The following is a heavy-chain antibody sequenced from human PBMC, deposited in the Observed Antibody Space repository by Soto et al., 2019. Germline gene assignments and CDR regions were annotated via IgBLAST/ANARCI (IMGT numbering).Heavy chain of an antibody. CDR1: GGSFSGYY. CDR3: ARCGYCSSTSCSTFDY. CDR2: INHSGST. D-gene: IGHD2-2*01. J-gene: IGHJ4*02. Sequence: SETLSLTCAVYGGSFSGYYWSWIRQPPGKGLEWIGEINHSGSTNYNPSLKSRVTISVDTSKNQFSLKLSSVTAADTAVYYCARCGYCSSTSCSTFDYWGQGTLVTVSS. V-gene: IGHV4-34*01.